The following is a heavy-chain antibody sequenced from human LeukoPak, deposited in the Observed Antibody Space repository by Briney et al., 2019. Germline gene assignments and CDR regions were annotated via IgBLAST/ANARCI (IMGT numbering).Heavy chain of an antibody. V-gene: IGHV1-8*01. D-gene: IGHD6-6*01. J-gene: IGHJ5*02. CDR3: ARVQLVPSYNWFDP. Sequence: GASVRVSCKAPGYTFTSYDINWVRQATGQGLEWMGWMNPNSGNTGYAQKFQGRVTMTRNTSISTAYMELSSLRSEDTAVYYCARVQLVPSYNWFDPWGQGTLVTVSS. CDR2: MNPNSGNT. CDR1: GYTFTSYD.